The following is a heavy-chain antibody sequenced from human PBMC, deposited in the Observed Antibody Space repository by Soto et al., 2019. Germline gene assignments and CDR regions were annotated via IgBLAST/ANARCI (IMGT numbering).Heavy chain of an antibody. CDR2: SNPSGGST. CDR3: ARQFTYYDFWSGYYNLSGYYYGMDV. Sequence: VSSYCKVCRFPLPRYYLRLQRHATTQGLVCLGISNPSGGSTSYAQKFQGRVTMTRDTSTSTVYMELSSLRSEDTAVYYCARQFTYYDFWSGYYNLSGYYYGMDVWGQGTTVTVSS. CDR1: RFPLPRYY. D-gene: IGHD3-3*01. J-gene: IGHJ6*02. V-gene: IGHV1-46*01.